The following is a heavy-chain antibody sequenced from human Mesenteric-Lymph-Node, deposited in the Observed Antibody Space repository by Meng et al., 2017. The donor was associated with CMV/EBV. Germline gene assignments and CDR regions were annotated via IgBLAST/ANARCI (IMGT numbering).Heavy chain of an antibody. CDR3: AREMVVVSYGLDV. D-gene: IGHD2-15*01. Sequence: GESLKISCAASGFTFSSYSMNWVRQAPGKGLEWVANIKQDGSEKYYVDSVKGRFTISRDNAKNSLYLQMTNLRVEDTAVYYCAREMVVVSYGLDVWGQGATVTVSS. CDR1: GFTFSSYS. V-gene: IGHV3-7*01. CDR2: IKQDGSEK. J-gene: IGHJ6*02.